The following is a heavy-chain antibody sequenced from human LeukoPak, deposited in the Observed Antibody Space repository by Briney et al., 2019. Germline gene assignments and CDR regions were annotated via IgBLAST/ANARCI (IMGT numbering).Heavy chain of an antibody. V-gene: IGHV1-46*01. CDR2: INPSGGST. CDR1: GYTFTNYY. Sequence: ASVKVSCKASGYTFTNYYLHWVRQAPGQRLEWMGIINPSGGSTSYAQKFQGRVTMTRDTSTSTVYMELSSLRSEDTAVYCCARGDPSRKNYYYYGMDVWGQGTTVTVSS. CDR3: ARGDPSRKNYYYYGMDV. J-gene: IGHJ6*02.